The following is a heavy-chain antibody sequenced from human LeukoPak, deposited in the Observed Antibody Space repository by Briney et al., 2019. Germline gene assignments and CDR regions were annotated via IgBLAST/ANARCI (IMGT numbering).Heavy chain of an antibody. Sequence: SETLSLTCSVSGGFISSYYWSWIRQPAGKGLEWIGRIYNSGSTNYNPSLKSRVTMSVDTSKNQFSLKLSSVTAADTAVYYCARDGTSGSYSDWFDPWGQGTLVTVSS. CDR2: IYNSGST. V-gene: IGHV4-4*07. CDR1: GGFISSYY. J-gene: IGHJ5*02. CDR3: ARDGTSGSYSDWFDP. D-gene: IGHD1-26*01.